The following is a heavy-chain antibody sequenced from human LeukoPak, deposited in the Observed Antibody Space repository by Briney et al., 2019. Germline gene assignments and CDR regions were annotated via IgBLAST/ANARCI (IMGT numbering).Heavy chain of an antibody. D-gene: IGHD6-13*01. CDR1: GLTFSSYG. J-gene: IGHJ6*02. V-gene: IGHV3-30*18. CDR3: AKDRIAAAVFHYYYGMDV. CDR2: ISYDGSNK. Sequence: GRSLRLSCAASGLTFSSYGMHWVRQAPGKGLEWVAVISYDGSNKYYADSVKGRFTISRDNSKNTLYLQMNSLRAEDTAVYYCAKDRIAAAVFHYYYGMDVWGQGTTVTVSS.